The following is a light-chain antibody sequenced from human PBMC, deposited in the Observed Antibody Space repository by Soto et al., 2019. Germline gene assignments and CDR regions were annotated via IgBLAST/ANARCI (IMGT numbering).Light chain of an antibody. J-gene: IGKJ5*01. CDR3: QKYSSVIT. Sequence: DIQMTQSPASLSASVGDRVTITCRASQGISNYLAWYQQKPGKVPKLLIYAASTLQSGVPSRFSGSGSGTDFTLTITSLQPEDVATYYCQKYSSVITFGQGTRLDIK. CDR1: QGISNY. CDR2: AAS. V-gene: IGKV1-27*01.